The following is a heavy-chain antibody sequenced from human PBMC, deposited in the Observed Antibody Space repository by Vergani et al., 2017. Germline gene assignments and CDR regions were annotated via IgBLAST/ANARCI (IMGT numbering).Heavy chain of an antibody. CDR2: MDYSGST. V-gene: IGHV4-39*01. D-gene: IGHD2-15*01. Sequence: QVQLQESGPGLVKPSETLSLTCTVSGDSVISTDYHWGWIRQPPGKGLEWIGSMDYSGSTSYNPSLESGISISFETPKNQFSLRLTSVTAADTAVYYCSSKRGACLAAYCHSYDFWGPGTLVGVSS. J-gene: IGHJ4*02. CDR1: GDSVISTDYH. CDR3: SSKRGACLAAYCHSYDF.